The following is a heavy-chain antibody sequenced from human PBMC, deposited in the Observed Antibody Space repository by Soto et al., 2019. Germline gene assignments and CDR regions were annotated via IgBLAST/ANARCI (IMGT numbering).Heavy chain of an antibody. Sequence: QVQLVQSGAEVKKPGASVKVSCKASGYTFTSYYMHWVRQAPGQGLEWMGIINPSGGSTSYAQKLQGRVTMTRDTSTSTVYMELSSLRSEDTAVYYCARDLAGGQYGSGSYSYGMDVWGQGTTVTVSS. CDR3: ARDLAGGQYGSGSYSYGMDV. CDR1: GYTFTSYY. V-gene: IGHV1-46*01. D-gene: IGHD3-10*01. CDR2: INPSGGST. J-gene: IGHJ6*02.